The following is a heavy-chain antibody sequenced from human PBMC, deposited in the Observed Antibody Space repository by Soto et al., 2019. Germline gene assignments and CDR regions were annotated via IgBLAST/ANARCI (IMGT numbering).Heavy chain of an antibody. CDR2: INPNSGGT. CDR1: GYTFTGYY. Sequence: GASVKVSCKASGYTFTGYYMHWVRQAPGQGLEWMGWINPNSGGTNYAQKFQGRVTMTRDTSISTAYMELSRLRSDDTAVYYCARDQGRGGSGWYRYFDYWGQGTLVTVSS. D-gene: IGHD6-19*01. V-gene: IGHV1-2*02. J-gene: IGHJ4*02. CDR3: ARDQGRGGSGWYRYFDY.